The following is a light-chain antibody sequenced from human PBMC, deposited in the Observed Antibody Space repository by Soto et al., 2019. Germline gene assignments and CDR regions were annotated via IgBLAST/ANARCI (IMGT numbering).Light chain of an antibody. Sequence: EIVLTQSPATLSLSPGERATLSCRASQSFGSYLAWYQQKPGQAPRLLVYDASTRATGIPVRFSGSGSGTDFTLTIRSLEAEEFAVYYCQQGCETFGQGTKGEIK. CDR3: QQGCET. CDR1: QSFGSY. J-gene: IGKJ1*01. V-gene: IGKV3-11*01. CDR2: DAS.